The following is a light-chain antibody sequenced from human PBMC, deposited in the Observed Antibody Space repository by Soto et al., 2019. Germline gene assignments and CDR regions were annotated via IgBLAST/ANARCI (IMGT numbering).Light chain of an antibody. CDR3: TSYTSNTALV. CDR1: SSDVGAYNF. V-gene: IGLV2-14*01. CDR2: EVS. Sequence: QSALTQPASVSGSPGQSIAISCTGTSSDVGAYNFVSWYQQHPGKAPKLMIYEVSNRPSGVSDRFSGSKSGSTASLTISGLQAEDEADYHCTSYTSNTALVFGTGTKLTVL. J-gene: IGLJ1*01.